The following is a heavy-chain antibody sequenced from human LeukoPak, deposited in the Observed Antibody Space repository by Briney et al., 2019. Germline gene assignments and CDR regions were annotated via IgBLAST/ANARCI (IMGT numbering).Heavy chain of an antibody. CDR3: AKELYYYDSSGYYGIFDY. Sequence: PGGSLRLSCAASGFTFSSYGMHWVRQAPGKGLEWVAVISYDGSNKYYADSVKGRFTISRDNSKNTLYLQMNSLRAEDTAVYYCAKELYYYDSSGYYGIFDYWGQGTLVTVSS. J-gene: IGHJ4*02. CDR1: GFTFSSYG. CDR2: ISYDGSNK. V-gene: IGHV3-30*18. D-gene: IGHD3-22*01.